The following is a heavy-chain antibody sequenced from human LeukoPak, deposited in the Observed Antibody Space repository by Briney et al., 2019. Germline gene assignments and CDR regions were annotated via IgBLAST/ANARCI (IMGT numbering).Heavy chain of an antibody. CDR3: AKVYCDFWSGYYTPFDY. Sequence: GGSLRLSCAASGFTFSSFAMSWVRQAPGKGLEWVSGICGSDDSTSYADSVKGRFTISRDNSKNTLYLQMNSLRADDTAVYYCAKVYCDFWSGYYTPFDYWGQGTLVTVSS. D-gene: IGHD3-3*01. J-gene: IGHJ4*02. CDR1: GFTFSSFA. CDR2: ICGSDDST. V-gene: IGHV3-23*01.